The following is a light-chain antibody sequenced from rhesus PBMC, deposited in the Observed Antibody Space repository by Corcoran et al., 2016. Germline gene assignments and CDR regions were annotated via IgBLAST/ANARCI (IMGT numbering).Light chain of an antibody. J-gene: IGKJ2*01. Sequence: DIQMSQSPSSLSASVGDRVTITCRASQGISSYLNWYQRKPGKAPKLLIYDVNSLAGGVPSRFSGSGSGTDFTLTISSLQPEEFATYYCQQGNSNPYSFGQGTKVEIK. V-gene: IGKV1-32*02. CDR1: QGISSY. CDR2: DVN. CDR3: QQGNSNPYS.